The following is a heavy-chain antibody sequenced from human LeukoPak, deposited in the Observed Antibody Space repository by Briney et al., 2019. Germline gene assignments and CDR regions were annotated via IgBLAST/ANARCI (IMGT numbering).Heavy chain of an antibody. Sequence: GGSLRLSCAASGFTFSSYSMNWVRQAPGKGLEWVSAISGSGGWTYYADSVKGRFTISGDNSKNTLYLQMNSLRAEDTAVYYCANRGWGDAFDIWGQGTMVTVSS. CDR1: GFTFSSYS. J-gene: IGHJ3*02. V-gene: IGHV3-23*01. D-gene: IGHD6-19*01. CDR2: ISGSGGWT. CDR3: ANRGWGDAFDI.